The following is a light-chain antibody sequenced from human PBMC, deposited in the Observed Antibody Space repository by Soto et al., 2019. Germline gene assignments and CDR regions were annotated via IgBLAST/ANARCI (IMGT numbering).Light chain of an antibody. V-gene: IGKV3-11*01. CDR1: QSVSTY. CDR2: DAS. J-gene: IGKJ1*01. CDR3: QQRNSWPWT. Sequence: EIGLTQSPTTLCLSPGERATLSCRASQSVSTYLAWYQQKPGQAPRLLIYDASNRATGIPARFSGSGSGTDFTLTISSLEPEDFAVYYCQQRNSWPWTLGQATKVDI.